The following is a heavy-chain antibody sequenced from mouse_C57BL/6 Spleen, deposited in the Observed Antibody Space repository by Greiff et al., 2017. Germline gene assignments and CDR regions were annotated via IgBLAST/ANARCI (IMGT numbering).Heavy chain of an antibody. CDR1: GYTFTSYW. CDR3: ARSTRVVGDFDY. CDR2: IYPGSGST. J-gene: IGHJ2*01. V-gene: IGHV1-55*01. D-gene: IGHD1-1*01. Sequence: QVQLQQPGAELVKPGASVKMSCKASGYTFTSYWITWVKQRPGQGLEWIGDIYPGSGSTNYNEKFKSKATLTVDTSSSTAYMQLSSLTSEDSAVYYCARSTRVVGDFDYWGQGTTLTVSS.